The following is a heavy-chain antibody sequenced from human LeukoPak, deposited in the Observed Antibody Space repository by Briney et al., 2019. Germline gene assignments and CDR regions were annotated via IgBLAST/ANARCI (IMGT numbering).Heavy chain of an antibody. CDR1: GFTFSHYG. D-gene: IGHD4-11*01. CDR2: IWNDGSNK. J-gene: IGHJ4*02. CDR3: VKDAQRGFDYSNSLEY. Sequence: GGSLRLSCAASGFTFSHYGMHWVRQAPGRGLEWVAVIWNDGSNKYYADSVKGRFTISRDNSQNTVDLHMNSLRAEDTAVYYCVKDAQRGFDYSNSLEYWGQGTLVTVSS. V-gene: IGHV3-33*06.